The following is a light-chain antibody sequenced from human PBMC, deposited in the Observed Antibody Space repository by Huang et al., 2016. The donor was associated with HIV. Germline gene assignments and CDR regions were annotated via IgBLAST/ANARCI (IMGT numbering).Light chain of an antibody. CDR3: QQYNTYLYT. J-gene: IGKJ2*01. V-gene: IGKV1-5*03. Sequence: DIQMTQSPSTLSASVGDRVIITCRASQNINTWLAWYQQKPGKAPDLLIDRASSLQVGVPSRFTGSGSGTEFTLTITSLQPDDLGTYYCQQYNTYLYTFGQGTKLEI. CDR1: QNINTW. CDR2: RAS.